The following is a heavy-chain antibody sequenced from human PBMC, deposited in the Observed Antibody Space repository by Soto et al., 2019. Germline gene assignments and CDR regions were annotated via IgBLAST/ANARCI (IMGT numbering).Heavy chain of an antibody. CDR1: GYSISSSSW. D-gene: IGHD3-9*01. Sequence: SETLSLTCAVSGYSISSSSWWGWIRQPPGKGLEWIGYIYYSGSTNYNASLKSRVTISVDTSKNQFSLKLSSVTAADTAVYYCARHFDLGYYYYMDVWGKGTTVTVSS. CDR3: ARHFDLGYYYYMDV. CDR2: IYYSGST. V-gene: IGHV4-28*01. J-gene: IGHJ6*03.